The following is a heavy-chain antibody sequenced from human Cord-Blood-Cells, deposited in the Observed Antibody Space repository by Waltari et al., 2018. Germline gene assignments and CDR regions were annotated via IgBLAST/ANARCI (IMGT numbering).Heavy chain of an antibody. Sequence: QVQLQESGPGLVKPSETLSLTCTVSGGSISSYYWRWIRQPPGQGLEWIGYIYYSGSTNYNPSLKSRVTISVDTSKNQFSLKLSSVTAADTAVYYCARHRYDYVWGSYRDAFDIWGQGTMVTVSS. D-gene: IGHD3-16*02. V-gene: IGHV4-59*01. J-gene: IGHJ3*02. CDR2: IYYSGST. CDR3: ARHRYDYVWGSYRDAFDI. CDR1: GGSISSYY.